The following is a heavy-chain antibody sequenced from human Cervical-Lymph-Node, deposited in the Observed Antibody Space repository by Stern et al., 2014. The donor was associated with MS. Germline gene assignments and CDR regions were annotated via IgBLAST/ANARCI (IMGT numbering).Heavy chain of an antibody. CDR3: ARSSTVTPNAFDI. V-gene: IGHV4-30-2*01. CDR1: GGSISSGGYS. Sequence: QVQLQESGSGLVKPSQTLSLTCAVSGGSISSGGYSWSWIRQPPGKGLEWIGDIYHNGSTYYNPSLKSRVTISVDRSKTQFSLKRSSVTAADTAVYYCARSSTVTPNAFDIWGQGTMVTVSS. CDR2: IYHNGST. D-gene: IGHD4-17*01. J-gene: IGHJ3*02.